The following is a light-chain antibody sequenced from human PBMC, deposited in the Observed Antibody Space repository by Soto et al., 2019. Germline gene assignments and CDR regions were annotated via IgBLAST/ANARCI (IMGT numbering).Light chain of an antibody. CDR1: SSNIGAGYD. V-gene: IGLV1-40*01. Sequence: HSVLTQPPSVSGAPRQRVTISCTGGSSNIGAGYDVHWYQQPPGTAPKLLIYHNSNRPSGVPDRFSGSKSGTSASLAITGRQAVVEAYCDCQAHHSSPSGSRFFGTGA. CDR3: QAHHSSPSGSRF. J-gene: IGLJ1*01. CDR2: HNS.